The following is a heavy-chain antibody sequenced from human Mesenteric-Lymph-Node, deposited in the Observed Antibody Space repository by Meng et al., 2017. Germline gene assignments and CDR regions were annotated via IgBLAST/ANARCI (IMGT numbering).Heavy chain of an antibody. Sequence: QVQPQESGPGLVKASQNLSLTCTVSGGSISSGGHSWSWIRQPPGKGLEWIAYIYYRGSTYYNPSLKGRVILSVDTSKNQFSLKLSSVTDADTAVYYCARVDSSGYFLDYWGQGTLVTVSS. CDR3: ARVDSSGYFLDY. CDR1: GGSISSGGHS. CDR2: IYYRGST. J-gene: IGHJ4*01. D-gene: IGHD3-22*01. V-gene: IGHV4-31*03.